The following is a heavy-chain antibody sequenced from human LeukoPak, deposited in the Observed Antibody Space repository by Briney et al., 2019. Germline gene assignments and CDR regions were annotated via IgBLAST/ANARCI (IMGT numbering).Heavy chain of an antibody. CDR2: IKQDGSEK. Sequence: GGSLRLSCAASGFTFSSYWMSWVRQAPGKGLEWVANIKQDGSEKYYVDSVKGRFTISRDNAKNSLYLQMNSLRAEDTAVYYCARYCSGGSCYGGYYYGMDVWGQGTTVTVSS. CDR1: GFTFSSYW. V-gene: IGHV3-7*01. CDR3: ARYCSGGSCYGGYYYGMDV. D-gene: IGHD2-15*01. J-gene: IGHJ6*02.